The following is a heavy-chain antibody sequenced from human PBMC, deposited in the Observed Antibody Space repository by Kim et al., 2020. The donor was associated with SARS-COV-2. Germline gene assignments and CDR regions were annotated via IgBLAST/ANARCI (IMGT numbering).Heavy chain of an antibody. CDR3: GRDPNYYDICTGPNYYYG. Sequence: GGSLRLSCAASGFTVSSNYMSWVRQAPGKGLEWVSVIYSGGSTYYADSVKGRFTISTANSKNTLYLQMNSLRAEDTAVFYCGRDPNYYDICTGPNYYYG. CDR2: IYSGGST. CDR1: GFTVSSNY. V-gene: IGHV3-53*01. D-gene: IGHD3-9*01. J-gene: IGHJ6*01.